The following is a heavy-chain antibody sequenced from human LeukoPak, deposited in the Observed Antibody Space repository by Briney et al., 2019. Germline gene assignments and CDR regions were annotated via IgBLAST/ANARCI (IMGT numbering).Heavy chain of an antibody. CDR3: ARDSGHYDFWSGYYTGPFDY. Sequence: PSQTLSLTCTVSGGSISSGSHYWSWIRQPAGKGLEWIGRIYISGSTNYNPSLKSRVTISVDTSKNQFSLKLSSVTAADTAVYYCARDSGHYDFWSGYYTGPFDYWGQGTLVTVSS. CDR2: IYISGST. D-gene: IGHD3-3*01. J-gene: IGHJ4*02. V-gene: IGHV4-61*02. CDR1: GGSISSGSHY.